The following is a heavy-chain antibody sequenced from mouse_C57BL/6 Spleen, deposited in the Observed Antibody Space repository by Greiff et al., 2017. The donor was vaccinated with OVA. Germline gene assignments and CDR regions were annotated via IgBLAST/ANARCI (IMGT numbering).Heavy chain of an antibody. J-gene: IGHJ2*01. CDR3: TRWDSSGYVPFDY. Sequence: VHVKQSGTVLARPGASVKMSCKTSGYTFTSYWMHWVKQRPGQGLEWIGAIYPGNSDTSYNQKFKGKAKLTAVTSASTAYMELSSLTNEDSAVYYCTRWDSSGYVPFDYWGQGTTLTVSS. D-gene: IGHD3-2*02. CDR1: GYTFTSYW. V-gene: IGHV1-5*01. CDR2: IYPGNSDT.